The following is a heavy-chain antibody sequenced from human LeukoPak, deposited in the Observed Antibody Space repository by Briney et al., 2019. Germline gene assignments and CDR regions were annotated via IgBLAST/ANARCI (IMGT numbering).Heavy chain of an antibody. CDR3: ARGGEYSSSWYGNLNY. J-gene: IGHJ4*02. CDR2: ISSSGSTI. Sequence: GGPLRLSCAASGFTSSDYYMSWIRQAPGKGLEWVSYISSSGSTIYYADSVKGRFTISRDNAKNSLYLQMNSLRAEDTAVYYCARGGEYSSSWYGNLNYWGQGTLVTVSS. D-gene: IGHD6-13*01. CDR1: GFTSSDYY. V-gene: IGHV3-11*01.